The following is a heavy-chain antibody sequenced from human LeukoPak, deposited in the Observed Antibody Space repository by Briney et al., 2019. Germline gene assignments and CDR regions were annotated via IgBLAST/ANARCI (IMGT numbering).Heavy chain of an antibody. D-gene: IGHD3-10*01. Sequence: GGSLRLSCAASGFTISSSWMHWVRQAPGKGLEWVANINQDGSEKHYVDSVKGRFTISRDNAKNSLYLQMNSLRAEDTGVYYCARPSALLWFGELLWGQGTLVTVYS. CDR1: GFTISSSW. J-gene: IGHJ4*02. CDR2: INQDGSEK. V-gene: IGHV3-7*01. CDR3: ARPSALLWFGELL.